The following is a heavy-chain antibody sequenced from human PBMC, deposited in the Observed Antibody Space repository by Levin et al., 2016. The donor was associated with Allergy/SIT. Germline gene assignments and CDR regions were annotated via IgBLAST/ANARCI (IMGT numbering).Heavy chain of an antibody. CDR1: GGSFSGYY. V-gene: IGHV4-34*01. D-gene: IGHD6-13*01. CDR3: ARPRYSSSWLDY. Sequence: GSLRLSCGFYGGSFSGYYWTWIRQSPGKGLEWIGEINHSGTTNYNPSLKSRVTISVDTSKNQFSLNLTSVTAADTAVYYCARPRYSSSWLDYWGQGTLVTVS. J-gene: IGHJ4*02. CDR2: INHSGTT.